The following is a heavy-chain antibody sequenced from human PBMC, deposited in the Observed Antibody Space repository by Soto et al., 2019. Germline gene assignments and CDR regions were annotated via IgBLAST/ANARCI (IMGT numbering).Heavy chain of an antibody. CDR2: ISAYNGNT. J-gene: IGHJ6*02. V-gene: IGHV1-18*01. CDR3: ARVGTVTATYYYYGLDV. CDR1: GYTFSSYA. D-gene: IGHD4-17*01. Sequence: EASVKVSCKASGYTFSSYAISWVRQAPGQGLEWMGWISAYNGNTNYAQKLQGRVTMTTDTSTSTAYMELRSLRSDDTAVYYCARVGTVTATYYYYGLDVWGQGTTVTVSS.